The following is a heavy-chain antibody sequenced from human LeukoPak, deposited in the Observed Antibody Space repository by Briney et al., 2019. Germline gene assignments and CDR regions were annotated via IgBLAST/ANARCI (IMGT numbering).Heavy chain of an antibody. Sequence: PSETLSLTCTVSGDSISSYYWSWIRQPPGKGLEWIGYIYYSGSTNYNPSLKSRVTISVDTSNNQFSLKLSAVTAADTAVYYCARLYYDSSRYPNWFDPWGQGTLVTVSS. V-gene: IGHV4-59*08. D-gene: IGHD3-22*01. CDR3: ARLYYDSSRYPNWFDP. CDR1: GDSISSYY. CDR2: IYYSGST. J-gene: IGHJ5*02.